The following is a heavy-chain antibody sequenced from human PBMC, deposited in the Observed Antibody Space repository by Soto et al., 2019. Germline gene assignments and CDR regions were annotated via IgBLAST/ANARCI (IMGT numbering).Heavy chain of an antibody. CDR3: TRVHKNWFDS. J-gene: IGHJ5*01. V-gene: IGHV5-10-1*01. CDR1: GYNFTAFW. CDR2: IDPSDSYT. Sequence: GESLKISCKASGYNFTAFWIHWVRQTPGKGLEWLGKIDPSDSYTNYSPSFEGHVTISTDKSTTTAFLQWSSLRASDTALYYCTRVHKNWFDSWAQGTMVTVSS.